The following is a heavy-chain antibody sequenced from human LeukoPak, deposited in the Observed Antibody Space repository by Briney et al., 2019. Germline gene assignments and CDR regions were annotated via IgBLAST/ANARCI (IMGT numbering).Heavy chain of an antibody. CDR1: GFTFDDYT. Sequence: PGGSLRLSCAASGFTFDDYTMHWVRQAPGKGLEWVSLISWDGGSTYYADSVKGRFTISRDNSKNSLYLQMNSLRTEDTALYYCCKGAITTPPSYYMDVWGKGTTVTVSS. D-gene: IGHD5-12*01. J-gene: IGHJ6*03. CDR3: CKGAITTPPSYYMDV. V-gene: IGHV3-43*01. CDR2: ISWDGGST.